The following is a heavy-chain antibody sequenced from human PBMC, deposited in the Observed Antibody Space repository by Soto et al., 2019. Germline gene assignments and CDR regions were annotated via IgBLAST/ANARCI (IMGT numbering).Heavy chain of an antibody. V-gene: IGHV3-74*01. D-gene: IGHD5-12*01. CDR1: GFTFSNHW. J-gene: IGHJ3*02. CDR2: INSDGGVA. Sequence: EVQLVESGGDLLQPGGSLRLSCAASGFTFSNHWIHWVRQAPGKGLVWVSRINSDGGVATYADSVKGRFTISRDNAKNTLYLQMNSLRAEDTAVYYCASAVANTRNALNIWGQGTMVTVSS. CDR3: ASAVANTRNALNI.